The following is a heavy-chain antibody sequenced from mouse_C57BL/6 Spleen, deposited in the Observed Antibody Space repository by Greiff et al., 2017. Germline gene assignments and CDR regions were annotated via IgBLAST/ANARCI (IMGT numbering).Heavy chain of an antibody. V-gene: IGHV1-61*01. J-gene: IGHJ4*01. CDR1: GYTFTSYW. Sequence: VQLQQSGAELVRPGSSVKLSCKASGYTFTSYWMDWVQQRPGQGLEWIGYIYPSDSATDYNQKFKDKATLTVDKSSSTAYMQLSSLTSEDSAVYYCARRENDYYAMDYWGQGTSVTVSS. CDR2: IYPSDSAT. CDR3: ARRENDYYAMDY.